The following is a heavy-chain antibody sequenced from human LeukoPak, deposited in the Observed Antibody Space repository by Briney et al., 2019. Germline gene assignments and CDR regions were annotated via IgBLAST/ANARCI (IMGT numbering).Heavy chain of an antibody. CDR2: IWYDGSNK. D-gene: IGHD2-2*01. CDR3: ARQKEGYQLPNWFDP. Sequence: GGSLRLSFAASGFTFSSYGMHGVRQAPAKGREGVAVIWYDGSNKYYAESAKGRFTIYRDNSKNTLYLQMNSLRAEDTAVYYCARQKEGYQLPNWFDPWGQGTLVTVSS. CDR1: GFTFSSYG. J-gene: IGHJ5*02. V-gene: IGHV3-33*01.